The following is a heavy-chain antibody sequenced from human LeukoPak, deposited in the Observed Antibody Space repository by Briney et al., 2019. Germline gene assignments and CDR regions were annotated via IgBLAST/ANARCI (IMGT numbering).Heavy chain of an antibody. CDR2: ISYDGSNK. CDR3: AKAPWGGGSPYYFDY. D-gene: IGHD3-16*01. Sequence: GGSLRLSCAASGFTFSSYGMHWVRQAPGKGLEWVAVISYDGSNKYYADSVKGRFTISRDNSKNTLYLQMNSLRAEDTAVYYCAKAPWGGGSPYYFDYWGQGTLVTVSS. J-gene: IGHJ4*02. V-gene: IGHV3-30*18. CDR1: GFTFSSYG.